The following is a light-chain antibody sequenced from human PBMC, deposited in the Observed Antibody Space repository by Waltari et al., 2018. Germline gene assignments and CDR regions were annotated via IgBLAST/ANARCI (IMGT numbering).Light chain of an antibody. CDR1: QSVSSN. Sequence: EIVMTQSPATLSVSPGERATFSCRASQSVSSNLAWYQQKPGQAPRFLIYGASTRATGIPARFSGSGSGTEFTLTISSLQSEDFAVYYCQQYNNWPLTFGGGTKVEIK. CDR2: GAS. V-gene: IGKV3-15*01. CDR3: QQYNNWPLT. J-gene: IGKJ4*01.